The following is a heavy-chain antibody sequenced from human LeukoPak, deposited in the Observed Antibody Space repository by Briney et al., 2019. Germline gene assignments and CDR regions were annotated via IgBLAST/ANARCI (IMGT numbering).Heavy chain of an antibody. D-gene: IGHD6-19*01. CDR1: GFTFSGFS. Sequence: GESLRLSCAASGFTFSGFSMSWVRRTLGKGLEWVSGISGTGDNTLYADSVKGRFTISRDNSKITLYLQMNSLRAEDTAVYYCAKALAGTRSNYWGQGTLVTVSS. J-gene: IGHJ4*02. CDR2: ISGTGDNT. CDR3: AKALAGTRSNY. V-gene: IGHV3-23*01.